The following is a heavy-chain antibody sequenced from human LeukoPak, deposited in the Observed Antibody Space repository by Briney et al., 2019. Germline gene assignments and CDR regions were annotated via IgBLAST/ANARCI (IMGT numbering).Heavy chain of an antibody. CDR3: ARGRGIAAADY. CDR1: GGSFSGYY. D-gene: IGHD6-13*01. J-gene: IGHJ4*02. Sequence: SETLSLTCAAYGGSFSGYYWSWIRQPPGKGLEWIGEINHSGSTNYNPSLKSRVTISVDTSKNQFSLKLSSVTAADTAVYYCARGRGIAAADYWGQGTLVTVSS. CDR2: INHSGST. V-gene: IGHV4-34*01.